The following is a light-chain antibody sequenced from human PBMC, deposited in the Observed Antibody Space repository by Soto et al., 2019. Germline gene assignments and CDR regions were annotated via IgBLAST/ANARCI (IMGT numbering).Light chain of an antibody. CDR1: RSSIGSNT. CDR3: AAWDASLGGFYV. V-gene: IGLV1-44*01. Sequence: QSVLTQPPSASGTPGQRVTISCSGSRSSIGSNTVNWYQHLPGSAPKLLIYSNNHRPSGVPDRFSASKAGASASLAISGLQSEDEGDYYCAAWDASLGGFYVFGSGTKVNVL. CDR2: SNN. J-gene: IGLJ1*01.